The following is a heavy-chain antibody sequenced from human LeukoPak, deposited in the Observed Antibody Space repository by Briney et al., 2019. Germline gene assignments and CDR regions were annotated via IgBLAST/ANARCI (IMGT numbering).Heavy chain of an antibody. D-gene: IGHD4-23*01. V-gene: IGHV1-46*01. CDR3: ASGGGNPTAAEYFQH. J-gene: IGHJ1*01. CDR2: INPSGGST. CDR1: GYTFTSYY. Sequence: ASVKVSCKASGYTFTSYYMHWVRQAPGQGLEWMGIINPSGGSTSYTQKFQGRVTMTRDTSTSTVYMELSSLRSEDTAVYYCASGGGNPTAAEYFQHWGQGTLVTVSS.